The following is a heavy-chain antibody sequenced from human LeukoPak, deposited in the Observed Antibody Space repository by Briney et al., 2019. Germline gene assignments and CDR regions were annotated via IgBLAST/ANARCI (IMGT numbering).Heavy chain of an antibody. CDR1: GGSISSYY. Sequence: PSETLSLTCTVSGGSISSYYWSWLRQPPGKGLEWIGYIYYSGSTNYNPSLKSRVTISVDTSKNQFSLKLSSVTAADTAVYYCARVGIAAAEVQHWGQGTLVTVSS. D-gene: IGHD6-13*01. J-gene: IGHJ1*01. CDR3: ARVGIAAAEVQH. V-gene: IGHV4-59*01. CDR2: IYYSGST.